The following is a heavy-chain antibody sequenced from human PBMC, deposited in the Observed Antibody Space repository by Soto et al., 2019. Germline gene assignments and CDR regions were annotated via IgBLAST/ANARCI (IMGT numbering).Heavy chain of an antibody. Sequence: QVQLQESGPGLVKPSETLSLTCAVSGGPITTTTWWAWVRLPPGKGLEWIGELHHDGTTNYNPSLERRITLPLDNSNTPFPLTLPSVTAADTATYYWATQTISYTWGVSGRGTTVTVSS. V-gene: IGHV4-4*02. CDR1: GGPITTTTW. D-gene: IGHD3-16*01. CDR3: ATQTISYTWGV. CDR2: LHHDGTT. J-gene: IGHJ6*02.